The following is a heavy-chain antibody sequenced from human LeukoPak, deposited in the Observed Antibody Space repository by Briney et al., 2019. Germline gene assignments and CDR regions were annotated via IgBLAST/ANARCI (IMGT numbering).Heavy chain of an antibody. CDR2: INPSGGST. J-gene: IGHJ6*02. D-gene: IGHD2-21*02. Sequence: ASVKVSCKASGYTFTSYYMHWVRQAPGQGLEWMGIINPSGGSTSYAQKFQGRVTMTRDTSTSTVYMELSSLRSEDTAVYYCARDQGDIVVVTAIGYYGTDVWGQGTTVTVSS. CDR1: GYTFTSYY. CDR3: ARDQGDIVVVTAIGYYGTDV. V-gene: IGHV1-46*01.